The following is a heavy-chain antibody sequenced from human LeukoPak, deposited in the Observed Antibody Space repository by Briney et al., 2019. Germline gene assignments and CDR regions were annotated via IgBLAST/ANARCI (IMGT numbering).Heavy chain of an antibody. D-gene: IGHD2-15*01. V-gene: IGHV3-66*01. J-gene: IGHJ4*02. CDR3: ASRDPCSGGSCYGLGY. CDR1: GFTVSSNY. Sequence: SGRSLRLSCAASGFTVSSNYMSWVRQAPGKGLEWVSVIYSGGSTYYADSVKGRFTISRDNSKNTLYLQMNSLRAEDTAVYYCASRDPCSGGSCYGLGYWGQGTLVTVSS. CDR2: IYSGGST.